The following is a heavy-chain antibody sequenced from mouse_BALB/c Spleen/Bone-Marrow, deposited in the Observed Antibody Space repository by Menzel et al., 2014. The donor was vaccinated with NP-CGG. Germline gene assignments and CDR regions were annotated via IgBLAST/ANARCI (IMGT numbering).Heavy chain of an antibody. J-gene: IGHJ4*01. V-gene: IGHV7-3*02. CDR3: AVRGITTATGAMDY. D-gene: IGHD1-2*01. CDR2: IRNKANGYTT. Sequence: EVMLVESGGGLVQPGGSLRLSCATSGFTFTDYYMSWVRQPPGKALEWLGFIRNKANGYTTEYSASVKGRFTISRDNSHSILYLQMNTLRAEDSATYYCAVRGITTATGAMDYWGQGTSVTGSS. CDR1: GFTFTDYY.